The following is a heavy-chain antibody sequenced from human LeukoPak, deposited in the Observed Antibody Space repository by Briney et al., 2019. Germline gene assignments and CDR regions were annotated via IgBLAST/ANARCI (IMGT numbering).Heavy chain of an antibody. CDR1: GFTFSSHS. Sequence: GGSLRLSCAASGFTFSSHSMNWVRQAPGKGLEWVSYISTSSTTIYYADSVKGRFTISRDNAKNSLYLQMNSLRDEDTAVYYCARGRGYYYDYWGQGTLVTVSS. V-gene: IGHV3-48*02. J-gene: IGHJ4*02. CDR3: ARGRGYYYDY. D-gene: IGHD3-10*01. CDR2: ISTSSTTI.